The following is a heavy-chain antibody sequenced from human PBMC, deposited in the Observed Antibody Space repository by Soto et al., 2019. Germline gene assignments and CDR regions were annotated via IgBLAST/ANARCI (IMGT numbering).Heavy chain of an antibody. Sequence: SETLSLTCTVSGGSISSGDYYWSWIRQPPGKGLEWIGYIYYSGSTYYNPSLKSRVTISVDTSKNQFYLKLSSVTAADTAVYYCARDREVDPAAQGRFAPWGQGTPVTVSS. J-gene: IGHJ5*02. D-gene: IGHD5-18*01. V-gene: IGHV4-30-4*01. CDR3: ARDREVDPAAQGRFAP. CDR2: IYYSGST. CDR1: GGSISSGDYY.